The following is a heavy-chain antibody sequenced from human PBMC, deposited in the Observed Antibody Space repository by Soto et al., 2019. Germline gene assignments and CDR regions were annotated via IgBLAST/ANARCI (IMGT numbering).Heavy chain of an antibody. CDR2: INPNSGDT. D-gene: IGHD3-3*01. V-gene: IGHV1-2*02. CDR1: GYTFTGYY. Sequence: QVQLVQSRAEVKKPGASVKVSCKASGYTFTGYYMHWVRQAPGQGLEWMGWINPNSGDTNYAQKFQGRVTMTRDTSISTAYLELSRLRSDDTAVYYCASTVFGAYYYYGMDVWGQGTTVTVSS. CDR3: ASTVFGAYYYYGMDV. J-gene: IGHJ6*02.